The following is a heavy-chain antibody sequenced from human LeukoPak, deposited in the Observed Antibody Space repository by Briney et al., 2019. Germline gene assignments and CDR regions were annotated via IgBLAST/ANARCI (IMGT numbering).Heavy chain of an antibody. J-gene: IGHJ4*02. CDR1: GFTFSSYS. Sequence: GGSLRLSCAASGFTFSSYSMNWVRQAPGKGLEWVSSISSSSSYIYYADSVKGRFTIYRDNAKNSLYLQMNSLRAEDTAVYYCARDRLLWFGELSPYFDYWGQGTLVTVSS. CDR3: ARDRLLWFGELSPYFDY. D-gene: IGHD3-10*01. V-gene: IGHV3-21*01. CDR2: ISSSSSYI.